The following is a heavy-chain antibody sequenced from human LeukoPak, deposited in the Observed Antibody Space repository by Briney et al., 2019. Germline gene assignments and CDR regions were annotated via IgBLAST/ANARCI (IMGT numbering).Heavy chain of an antibody. D-gene: IGHD4-17*01. V-gene: IGHV4-34*01. Sequence: SETLSLTCAVYGGSFSGYYWSWIRQPPGKGLEWSGEINHSGSTNYNPSLNRRVTIPVDTSKNQCSMTLSSATAADTAVYYCARSYGAYGACGDYYHMDVWGKGTTVTVSS. CDR1: GGSFSGYY. J-gene: IGHJ6*03. CDR3: ARSYGAYGACGDYYHMDV. CDR2: INHSGST.